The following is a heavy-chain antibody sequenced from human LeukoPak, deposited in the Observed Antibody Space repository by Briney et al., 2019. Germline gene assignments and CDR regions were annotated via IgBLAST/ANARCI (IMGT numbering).Heavy chain of an antibody. D-gene: IGHD6-13*01. J-gene: IGHJ4*01. CDR1: GGSISSDTYY. V-gene: IGHV4-61*02. CDR3: ARAVTAAGIDY. Sequence: SETLSLTCTVSGGSISSDTYYWSWIRQPAGKGLEWIGRIYTSGGTNYNPSLKSRVTISVDTSKNQFSLTLSSVTAADTAMYYCARAVTAAGIDYWGQGTLVTVSS. CDR2: IYTSGGT.